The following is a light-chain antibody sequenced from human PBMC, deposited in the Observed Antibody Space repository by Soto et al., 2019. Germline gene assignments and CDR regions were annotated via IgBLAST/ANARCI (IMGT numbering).Light chain of an antibody. CDR2: DAS. V-gene: IGKV3-11*01. CDR3: QQRYNWPPIT. J-gene: IGKJ5*01. Sequence: EIVLTQSPATLSLSPGERATLSCRASQSVSSYLAWYQQKPGQAPRLLIYDASNRATGIPARFSGSGSGTDFTLTISSLEPEDFAVYYCQQRYNWPPITFGQGTRL. CDR1: QSVSSY.